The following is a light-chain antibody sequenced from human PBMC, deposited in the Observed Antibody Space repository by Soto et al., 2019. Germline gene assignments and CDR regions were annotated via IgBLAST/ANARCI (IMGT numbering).Light chain of an antibody. CDR2: EAA. Sequence: QSALTQPASVSGSPGQSITISCTGTSDDIGANNYVSWYQHHPGKAPKILIYEAANRPSGISHRFSGSESGNTASLTISGLQAEDEADYFCTSYTSASTLVFGGGTKVTVL. J-gene: IGLJ2*01. CDR3: TSYTSASTLV. V-gene: IGLV2-14*01. CDR1: SDDIGANNY.